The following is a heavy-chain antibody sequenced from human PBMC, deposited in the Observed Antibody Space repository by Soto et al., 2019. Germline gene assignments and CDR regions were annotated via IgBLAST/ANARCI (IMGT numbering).Heavy chain of an antibody. J-gene: IGHJ5*02. CDR1: GGSISSGGYY. CDR3: ARVPKIWFGELDWFDP. V-gene: IGHV4-31*03. Sequence: SETLSLTCTVSGGSISSGGYYWSWIRQHPGKGLEWIGYIYYSGSTYYNPSLKSRVTISVDTSKNQFSLKLSSVTAADTAVYYCARVPKIWFGELDWFDPWGQGTLVTVSS. CDR2: IYYSGST. D-gene: IGHD3-10*01.